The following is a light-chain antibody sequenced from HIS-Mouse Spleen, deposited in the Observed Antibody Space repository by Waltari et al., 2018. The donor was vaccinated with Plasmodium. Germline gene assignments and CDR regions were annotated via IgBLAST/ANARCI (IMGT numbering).Light chain of an antibody. Sequence: GTSSDVGGYNYVSWYQQHPGKAPKLMIYDVSKRPSGVPDRFSGSKSGNTASLTISGLQAEDEADYYCCSYAGSYTFEVFGGGTKLTVL. CDR2: DVS. J-gene: IGLJ2*01. CDR3: CSYAGSYTFEV. CDR1: SSDVGGYNY. V-gene: IGLV2-11*01.